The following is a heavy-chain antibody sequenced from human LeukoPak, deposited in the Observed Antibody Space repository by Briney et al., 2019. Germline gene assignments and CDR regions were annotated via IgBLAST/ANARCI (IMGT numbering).Heavy chain of an antibody. V-gene: IGHV3-23*01. J-gene: IGHJ4*02. CDR1: GFTFSSHA. CDR3: AKDLETKNPTMD. D-gene: IGHD3-10*01. Sequence: PGGSLRLSCAASGFTFSSHAMSWVRQAPGKGLEWVSSIGGSGKNTFYADAVKGRFTISRDNSNDTLYLQMNSLRAEDTAVYYCAKDLETKNPTMDWGQGTLVTVSS. CDR2: IGGSGKNT.